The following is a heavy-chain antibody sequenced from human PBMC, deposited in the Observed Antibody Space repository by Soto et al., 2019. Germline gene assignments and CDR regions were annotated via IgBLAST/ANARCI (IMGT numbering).Heavy chain of an antibody. CDR1: VFTFSSYA. CDR3: AKTHRATTVVTTYWHFDL. J-gene: IGHJ2*01. CDR2: ISVSGGST. Sequence: VGSLRLSCASSVFTFSSYAMSWFRHSPGKWLEWVSSISVSGGSTYYADSVKGRFTISRDNSNSTLFLQMNNLRAEDTAVYFCAKTHRATTVVTTYWHFDLLGRGTLVTVSS. D-gene: IGHD4-17*01. V-gene: IGHV3-23*01.